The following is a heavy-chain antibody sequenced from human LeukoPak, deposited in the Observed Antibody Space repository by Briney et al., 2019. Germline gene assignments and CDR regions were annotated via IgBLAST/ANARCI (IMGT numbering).Heavy chain of an antibody. CDR1: GFTFSSYE. Sequence: GGSLRLSCVASGFTFSSYEMNWVRQAPGKGLEWVSYISSSGSTIYYADSVKGRFTISRDNAKNSLYLQMNSLRAEDTAVYYCARDPYSGSYGNYYYYFMDVWGKGTTVTISS. V-gene: IGHV3-48*03. CDR2: ISSSGSTI. CDR3: ARDPYSGSYGNYYYYFMDV. J-gene: IGHJ6*03. D-gene: IGHD1-26*01.